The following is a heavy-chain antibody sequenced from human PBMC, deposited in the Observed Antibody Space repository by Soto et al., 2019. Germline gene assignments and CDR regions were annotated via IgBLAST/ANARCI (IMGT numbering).Heavy chain of an antibody. D-gene: IGHD3-22*01. Sequence: GASVKVSCKASGGTFSRYAISWVRQAPGQGLEWMGGIIPMFGTANYAQKFQGRVTITADESTSTAYMELSSLRSEDTAVYYCARGWGYESSDYYYAYWGQGTLVTVSS. CDR2: IIPMFGTA. CDR1: GGTFSRYA. V-gene: IGHV1-69*13. J-gene: IGHJ4*02. CDR3: ARGWGYESSDYYYAY.